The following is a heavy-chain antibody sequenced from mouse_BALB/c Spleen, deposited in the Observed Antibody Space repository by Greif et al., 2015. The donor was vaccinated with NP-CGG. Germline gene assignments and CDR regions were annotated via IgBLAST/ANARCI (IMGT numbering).Heavy chain of an antibody. D-gene: IGHD2-1*01. Sequence: QVQLQQSGAELVRPGSSVKISCKASGYAFSSYWMNWVKQRPGQGLEWIGQIYPGDGDTNYNGKFKGKATLTADKSSSTAYMQLSSLTSEDSAVYFCARVCNYYFDYWGQGTTLTVSS. CDR1: GYAFSSYW. V-gene: IGHV1-80*01. CDR2: IYPGDGDT. CDR3: ARVCNYYFDY. J-gene: IGHJ2*01.